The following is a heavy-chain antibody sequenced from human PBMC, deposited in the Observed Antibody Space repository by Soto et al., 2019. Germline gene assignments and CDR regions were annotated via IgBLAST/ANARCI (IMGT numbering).Heavy chain of an antibody. D-gene: IGHD6-19*01. Sequence: EVQLVESGGDLVQRGGSLRLSCVASGFTFSVYSMNWVRQAPGKGLEWFSYITSDTKTIKYADSVKGRFTISRENAKKSVYLQMNSLRDEDTSVYYCARSVEGHFDYWGQGTVVTVSS. CDR1: GFTFSVYS. V-gene: IGHV3-48*02. CDR3: ARSVEGHFDY. CDR2: ITSDTKTI. J-gene: IGHJ4*02.